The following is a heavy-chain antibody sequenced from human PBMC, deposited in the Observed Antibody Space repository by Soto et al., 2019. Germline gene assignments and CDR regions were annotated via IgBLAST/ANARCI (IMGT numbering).Heavy chain of an antibody. CDR2: IYHSGSA. CDR1: GGSISSYS. CDR3: ARAGGPNQHFDY. Sequence: QLQLQESGSGLVKPSQTLSLTCVVSGGSISSYSWSWIRQPPGKGLEWIGYIYHSGSAYYNPSLKSPVTISVDRSKNQFSLNLSSVTVADTAVYYCARAGGPNQHFDYWGQGTLVTVSS. V-gene: IGHV4-30-2*01. D-gene: IGHD2-15*01. J-gene: IGHJ4*02.